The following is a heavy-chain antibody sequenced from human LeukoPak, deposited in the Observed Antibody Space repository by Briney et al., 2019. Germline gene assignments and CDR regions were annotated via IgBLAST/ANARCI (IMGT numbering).Heavy chain of an antibody. V-gene: IGHV3-74*01. CDR1: GFTFSSYW. D-gene: IGHD6-25*01. J-gene: IGHJ3*02. CDR2: INSDGSST. Sequence: SCAASGFTFSSYWMHWVRQAPGKGLVWVSRINSDGSSTSYADSVKGRFTISRDNAKNTLYLQMNSLRAEDTAVYYCARRSAAKDAFDIWGQGTMVTVSS. CDR3: ARRSAAKDAFDI.